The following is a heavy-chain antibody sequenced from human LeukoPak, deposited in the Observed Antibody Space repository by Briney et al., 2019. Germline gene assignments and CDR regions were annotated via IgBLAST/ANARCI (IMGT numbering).Heavy chain of an antibody. V-gene: IGHV3-21*01. CDR3: ARVLHYYEQGGPPGY. D-gene: IGHD3-22*01. CDR2: ISSSSSYI. CDR1: GFTFSSYS. Sequence: KPGGSLRLSCAASGFTFSSYSMNWVRQAPGKGLEWVSSISSSSSYIYYADSVKGRFTISRDNAKNSLYLQMNSLRAEDTAVYYCARVLHYYEQGGPPGYWGQGTLVTVSS. J-gene: IGHJ4*02.